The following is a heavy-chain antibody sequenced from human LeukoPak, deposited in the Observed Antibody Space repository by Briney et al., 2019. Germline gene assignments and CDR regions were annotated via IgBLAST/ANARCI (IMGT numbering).Heavy chain of an antibody. J-gene: IGHJ4*02. V-gene: IGHV3-11*04. CDR3: ARGRFLEWLPLFY. CDR1: GFTFSDYY. CDR2: ISSSGSTI. Sequence: PGGSLRLSCAASGFTFSDYYMSWIRQAPGKGLEWVSYISSSGSTIYYADSVKGRFTISRDNAKNSLYLQMNSLRAEGTAVYYCARGRFLEWLPLFYWGQGTLVTVSS. D-gene: IGHD3-3*01.